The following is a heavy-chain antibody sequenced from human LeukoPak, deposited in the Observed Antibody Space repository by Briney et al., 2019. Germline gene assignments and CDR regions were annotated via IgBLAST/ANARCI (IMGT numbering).Heavy chain of an antibody. CDR1: GGSFSGYY. D-gene: IGHD3-9*01. Sequence: SETLSLTCAVYGGSFSGYYWSWIRQPPGKGLEWIGEINHSGSTNYNPSLKSRVTISVDTSKNQFSLKLSSVTAADTAVYYCARRSAYDILTGYYRGRNWFDPWGQGTLVTVSS. CDR2: INHSGST. CDR3: ARRSAYDILTGYYRGRNWFDP. V-gene: IGHV4-34*01. J-gene: IGHJ5*02.